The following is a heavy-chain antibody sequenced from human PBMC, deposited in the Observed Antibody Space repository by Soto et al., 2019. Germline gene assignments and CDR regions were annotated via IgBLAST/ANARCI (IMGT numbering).Heavy chain of an antibody. CDR2: ITGSGSST. Sequence: EVQLLESGGGLVQPGGSLRLSCAASRFTFSNYAMNWVRQAPGMGLEWIATITGSGSSTYYADSVRGRFTISRDDSKNTVGLQMNRLRAEDEAMYYCGREDSFMGYDFGGQGTLVRVSS. V-gene: IGHV3-23*01. D-gene: IGHD5-12*01. J-gene: IGHJ4*02. CDR1: RFTFSNYA. CDR3: GREDSFMGYDF.